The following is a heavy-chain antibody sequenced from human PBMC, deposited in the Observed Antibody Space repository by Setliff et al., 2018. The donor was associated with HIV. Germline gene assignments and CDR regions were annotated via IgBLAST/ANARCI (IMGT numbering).Heavy chain of an antibody. V-gene: IGHV1-46*01. CDR2: INPEGGGT. D-gene: IGHD3-10*01. CDR3: ARAVSTLIRRVTLNHFYYIDV. Sequence: KVSCKASGYIFRNHYIHWVRQAPGKGLEWMAMINPEGGGTTNAQKFQGRITLASDTSTNTVYMELSSLTHEDTAIYFCARAVSTLIRRVTLNHFYYIDVWCTGTTVTVS. J-gene: IGHJ6*03. CDR1: GYIFRNHY.